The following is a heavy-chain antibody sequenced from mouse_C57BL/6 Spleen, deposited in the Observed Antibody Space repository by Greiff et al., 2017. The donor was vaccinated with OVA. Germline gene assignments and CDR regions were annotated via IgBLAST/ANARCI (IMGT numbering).Heavy chain of an antibody. CDR2: ISSGSSTI. D-gene: IGHD1-1*01. CDR1: GFTFSDYG. CDR3: ARPHYGSSYDAMDY. J-gene: IGHJ4*01. Sequence: EVQRVESGGGLVKPGGSLKLSCAASGFTFSDYGMHWVRQAPEKGLEWVAYISSGSSTIYYADTVKGRFTISRDNAKNTLFLQMTSLRSEDTAMYYCARPHYGSSYDAMDYWGQGTSVTVSS. V-gene: IGHV5-17*01.